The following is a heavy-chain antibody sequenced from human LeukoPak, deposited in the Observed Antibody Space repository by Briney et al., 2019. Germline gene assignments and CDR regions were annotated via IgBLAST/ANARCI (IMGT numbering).Heavy chain of an antibody. Sequence: GGSLRLSCAGSGFAFSSYAMNWVRQAPGKGLEWVSGISGSGVSTNHADSVKGRFTISRDNSKNTLYLQMNSLRAEDTAVYYCAKNGILYYYESSAYYFDYWGQGTLVTVSS. D-gene: IGHD3-22*01. CDR2: ISGSGVST. J-gene: IGHJ4*02. V-gene: IGHV3-23*01. CDR3: AKNGILYYYESSAYYFDY. CDR1: GFAFSSYA.